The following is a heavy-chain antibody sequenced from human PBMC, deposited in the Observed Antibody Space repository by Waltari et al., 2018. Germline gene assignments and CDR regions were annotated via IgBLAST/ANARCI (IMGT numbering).Heavy chain of an antibody. V-gene: IGHV4-30-4*01. J-gene: IGHJ6*02. CDR3: AREKVYNGDYYGMDV. D-gene: IGHD1-1*01. CDR1: GGSISSGDYY. CDR2: IYYNGST. Sequence: QVQLQESGPGLVKPSQTLSLTCTVSGGSISSGDYYWSWIRQPPGKGLELIGYIYYNGSTYYNPSLKSRVTISVDTSKNQFSLKLCSVTAADTAVYYCAREKVYNGDYYGMDVWGQGTTVTVSS.